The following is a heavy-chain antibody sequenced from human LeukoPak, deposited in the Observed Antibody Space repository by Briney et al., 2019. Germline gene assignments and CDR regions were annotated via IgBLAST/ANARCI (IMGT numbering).Heavy chain of an antibody. D-gene: IGHD6-13*01. Sequence: GGSLRLSCAASGFTVSGNYMSWVRQAPGKGLEWVSAISGSGGSTYYADSVKGRFTISRDNSKNTLYLQMNSLRAEDTAVYYCAKVLGAAAGGVDYWGQGTLVTVSS. CDR3: AKVLGAAAGGVDY. CDR2: ISGSGGST. J-gene: IGHJ4*02. V-gene: IGHV3-23*01. CDR1: GFTVSGNY.